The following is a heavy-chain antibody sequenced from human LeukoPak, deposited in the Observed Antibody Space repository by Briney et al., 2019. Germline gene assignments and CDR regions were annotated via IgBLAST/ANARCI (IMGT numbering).Heavy chain of an antibody. V-gene: IGHV3-7*01. CDR1: GFTFSSYW. CDR2: IKQDGSEK. CDR3: ARDLYIAAAEY. D-gene: IGHD6-13*01. Sequence: GESLRLSCAASGFTFSSYWMSWVRQAPGKGLEWVANIKQDGSEKYYVDSVKGRFTISRDNAKNTLYLQMNSLRAEDTAVYYCARDLYIAAAEYWGQGTLVTVSS. J-gene: IGHJ4*02.